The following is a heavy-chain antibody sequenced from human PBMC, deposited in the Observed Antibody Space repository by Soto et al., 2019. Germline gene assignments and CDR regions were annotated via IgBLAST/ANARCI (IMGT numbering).Heavy chain of an antibody. D-gene: IGHD6-13*01. V-gene: IGHV3-23*01. CDR2: ITGSGRYT. J-gene: IGHJ1*01. Sequence: VGSLRLSCATSGFTFENFAMCSVRQAPGQGLEWVSAITGSGRYTDYAASVKGRFTISRDNSRNTVSLQMNSLRVDDTAVYYCTTGEERNSNWYGKFVSWGQGNRVTVSS. CDR1: GFTFENFA. CDR3: TTGEERNSNWYGKFVS.